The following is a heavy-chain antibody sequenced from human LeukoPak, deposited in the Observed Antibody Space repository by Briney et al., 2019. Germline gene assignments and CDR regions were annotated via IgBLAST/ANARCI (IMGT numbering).Heavy chain of an antibody. Sequence: SETLSLTCTVSGGSISSSSYYWGWIRQPPGKGLEWIGSIYHSGSTYYNPSLKSRVTISVDTSKNQFSLKLSSVTAADTAVYYCAREGYSSGYYPVDWGQGTLVTVSS. J-gene: IGHJ4*02. V-gene: IGHV4-39*07. D-gene: IGHD3-22*01. CDR1: GGSISSSSYY. CDR3: AREGYSSGYYPVD. CDR2: IYHSGST.